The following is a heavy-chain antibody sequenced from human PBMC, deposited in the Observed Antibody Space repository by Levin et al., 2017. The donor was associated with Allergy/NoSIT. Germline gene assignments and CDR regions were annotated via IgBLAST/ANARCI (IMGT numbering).Heavy chain of an antibody. CDR3: ARGSLGFYGDYHIDY. J-gene: IGHJ4*02. V-gene: IGHV1-3*01. D-gene: IGHD4-17*01. Sequence: GESLKISCKASGYTFTSYAMHWVRQAPGQRLEWMGWINAGNGNTKYSQKFQGRVTITRDTSASTAYMELSSLRSEDTAVYYCARGSLGFYGDYHIDYWGQGTLVTVSS. CDR1: GYTFTSYA. CDR2: INAGNGNT.